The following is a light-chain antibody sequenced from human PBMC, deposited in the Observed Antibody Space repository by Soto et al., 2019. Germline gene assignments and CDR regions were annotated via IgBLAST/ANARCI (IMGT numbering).Light chain of an antibody. CDR1: QGISSY. CDR2: AAS. J-gene: IGKJ1*01. V-gene: IGKV1-9*01. Sequence: DIQLTQSPSFLSASVGDRVTITCRASQGISSYLAWYQQKPGKAPKLLIYAASTLQSGVPSMFSGSGSGTEFTLTSSSLHPEDFATYYCQQLNSYPRTFGQGTKVEIK. CDR3: QQLNSYPRT.